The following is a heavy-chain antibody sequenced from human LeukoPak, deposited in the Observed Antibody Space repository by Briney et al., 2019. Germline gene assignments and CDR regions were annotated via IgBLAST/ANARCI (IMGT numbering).Heavy chain of an antibody. D-gene: IGHD3-9*01. Sequence: KPSETLSLTCTVSGGSISSYYWSWIRQPPGKGLEWIGYIYYSGSTNYNPSLKSRVTISVDTSKNQFSLKLSSVTAADTAVYYCARVSSLTGYYSLDYWGQGTLVTVSS. J-gene: IGHJ4*02. V-gene: IGHV4-59*01. CDR2: IYYSGST. CDR1: GGSISSYY. CDR3: ARVSSLTGYYSLDY.